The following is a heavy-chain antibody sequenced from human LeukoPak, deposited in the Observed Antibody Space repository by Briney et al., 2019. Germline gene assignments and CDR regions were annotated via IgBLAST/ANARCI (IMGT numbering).Heavy chain of an antibody. Sequence: GGSLRLSCAASGFTFSSYSMNWVRQAPGKGLEWVSSISSSSSYIYYADSVKGRFTISRDNAKNSLYLQMNSLRAEDTAVYYCARGGTYYYDSSGYTIDYWGQGTLVTVSS. CDR3: ARGGTYYYDSSGYTIDY. CDR2: ISSSSSYI. J-gene: IGHJ4*02. V-gene: IGHV3-21*01. D-gene: IGHD3-22*01. CDR1: GFTFSSYS.